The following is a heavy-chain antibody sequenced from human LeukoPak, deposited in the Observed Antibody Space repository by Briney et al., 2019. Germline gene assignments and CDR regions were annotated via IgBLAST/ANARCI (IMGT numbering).Heavy chain of an antibody. CDR2: IYHSGST. CDR3: ASRYYYDSSGYLLDY. CDR1: GGSISSGGYY. Sequence: SQTLSLTCTVSGGSISSGGYYWSWIRQPPGKGLEWIGYIYHSGSTYYNPSLKSRVTISVDRSKNQFSLKLSSVTAADTAVYYCASRYYYDSSGYLLDYWGQGTLVTVSS. V-gene: IGHV4-30-2*01. D-gene: IGHD3-22*01. J-gene: IGHJ4*02.